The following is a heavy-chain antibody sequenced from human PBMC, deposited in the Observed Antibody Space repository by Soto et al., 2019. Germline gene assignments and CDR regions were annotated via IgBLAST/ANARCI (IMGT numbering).Heavy chain of an antibody. J-gene: IGHJ4*02. Sequence: GGSLRLSCAASGFTFSSYWMHWVRQAPGKGLVWVSRINSDGSSTSYADSVKGRFTISRDNAKNTLYLQMNSLRAEDTAVYYCAREGYSSMGGFDYWGQGTLVTVSS. CDR2: INSDGSST. CDR3: AREGYSSMGGFDY. D-gene: IGHD6-13*01. V-gene: IGHV3-74*01. CDR1: GFTFSSYW.